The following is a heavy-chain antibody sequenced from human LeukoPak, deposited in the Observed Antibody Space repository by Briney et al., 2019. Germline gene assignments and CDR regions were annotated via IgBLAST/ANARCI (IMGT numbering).Heavy chain of an antibody. CDR2: IYPGDSNT. Sequence: GESLKLSCKGSGYSFTNYWIGWVRQTPRKGLEWMGLIYPGDSNTKYSPSFQGQVTISADKSISTAYLQWSSLKASDTAIYYCARHLRDSSTSNRRLDPWGQGTLVTVSS. V-gene: IGHV5-51*01. CDR3: ARHLRDSSTSNRRLDP. J-gene: IGHJ5*02. D-gene: IGHD2/OR15-2a*01. CDR1: GYSFTNYW.